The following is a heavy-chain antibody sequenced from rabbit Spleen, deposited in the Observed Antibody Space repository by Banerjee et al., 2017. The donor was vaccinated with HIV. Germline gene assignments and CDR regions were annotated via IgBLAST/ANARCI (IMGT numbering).Heavy chain of an antibody. Sequence: QSLEESGGGLVQPEGSLALTCKASGFSFSSSDYICWVRQAPGKGLEWIACVHGGSSSNTYYGSWAKGRFTISKTSSTTVTLQVTSLTAADTATYFCARGSAAMTMVITGFYFNLWGPGTLVTVS. CDR1: GFSFSSSDY. D-gene: IGHD2-1*01. CDR2: VHGGSSSNT. V-gene: IGHV1S40*01. J-gene: IGHJ4*01. CDR3: ARGSAAMTMVITGFYFNL.